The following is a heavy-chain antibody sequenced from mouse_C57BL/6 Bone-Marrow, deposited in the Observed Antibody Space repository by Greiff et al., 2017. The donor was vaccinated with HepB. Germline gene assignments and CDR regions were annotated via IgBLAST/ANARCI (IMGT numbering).Heavy chain of an antibody. J-gene: IGHJ2*01. V-gene: IGHV5-6*01. CDR3: ARDRFDYYFDY. D-gene: IGHD2-14*01. Sequence: EVKLMESGGDLVKPGGSLKLSCAASGFTFSTSGMSWVRQTPDKRLEWVAAINAGGTYTYYANSVRGRFTISRDTAKNTRFLLMSSLKSEDSAIYYCARDRFDYYFDYWGQGTTLTVSS. CDR1: GFTFSTSG. CDR2: INAGGTYT.